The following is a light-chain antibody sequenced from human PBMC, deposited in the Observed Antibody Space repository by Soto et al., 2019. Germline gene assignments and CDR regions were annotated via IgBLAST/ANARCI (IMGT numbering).Light chain of an antibody. CDR1: QNIGSF. Sequence: DIQMTQSPSSLSASVGDRVTITCRASQNIGSFLIWYHQKPGKAPKMLIFAAASLQSGGPSRFRGSGSGTDSTLAINSLQPEDVATYYGQQNATIPRTCGPGTRVEVK. CDR2: AAA. V-gene: IGKV1-39*01. J-gene: IGKJ1*01. CDR3: QQNATIPRT.